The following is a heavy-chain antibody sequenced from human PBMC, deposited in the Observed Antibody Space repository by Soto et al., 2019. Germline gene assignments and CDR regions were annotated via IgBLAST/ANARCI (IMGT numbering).Heavy chain of an antibody. CDR3: ARRPSGCSGGSCYSEYYGMDV. J-gene: IGHJ6*02. V-gene: IGHV4-39*01. Sequence: TLSLTCTVSGGSISSSSYYWGWIRQPPGKGLEWIGSIYYSGSTYYNPSLKSRVTISVDTSKNQFSLKLSSVTAADTAVYYCARRPSGCSGGSCYSEYYGMDVWGQGTKVTVYS. D-gene: IGHD2-15*01. CDR2: IYYSGST. CDR1: GGSISSSSYY.